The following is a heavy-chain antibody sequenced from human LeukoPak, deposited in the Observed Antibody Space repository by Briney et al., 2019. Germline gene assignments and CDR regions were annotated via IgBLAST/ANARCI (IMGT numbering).Heavy chain of an antibody. Sequence: GGSLRLSCAASGFTLYTFGSYWMHWVRQAPGKGLVWVSVIHNDGSGTNYADSLKGRTTISRDNAKNTLYLQMTSLGAEDTGVYCCVRGGFGHAMDVWGQGTTVIVSS. CDR2: IHNDGSGT. D-gene: IGHD3-10*01. CDR1: GFTLYTFGSYW. CDR3: VRGGFGHAMDV. J-gene: IGHJ6*02. V-gene: IGHV3-74*01.